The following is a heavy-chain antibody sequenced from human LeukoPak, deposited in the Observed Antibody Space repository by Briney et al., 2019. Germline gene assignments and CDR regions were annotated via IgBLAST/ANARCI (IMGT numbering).Heavy chain of an antibody. CDR2: IIPILDMP. V-gene: IGHV1-69*04. CDR3: ARAHSKGFVSSWDY. Sequence: SVKVSCKASGDTFSSYGFSWVRQAPGQGLEWMGRIIPILDMPTYTQKLKGRVTITADKSTSTVYMEVRSLTSEDTAVYYCARAHSKGFVSSWDYWGQGTLVTVSS. J-gene: IGHJ4*02. CDR1: GDTFSSYG. D-gene: IGHD6-13*01.